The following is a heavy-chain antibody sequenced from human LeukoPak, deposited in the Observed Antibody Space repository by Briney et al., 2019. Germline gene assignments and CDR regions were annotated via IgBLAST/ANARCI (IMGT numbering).Heavy chain of an antibody. V-gene: IGHV3-21*01. J-gene: IGHJ4*02. CDR2: ISSSSSYI. CDR1: GFTFSSYA. CDR3: ARGRVPYVTIFGVVIGPLDY. D-gene: IGHD3-3*01. Sequence: GGSLRLSCAASGFTFSSYAMSWVRQAPGKGLEWVSSISSSSSYIYYADSVKGRFTISRDNAKNSLYLQMNSLRAEDTAVYYCARGRVPYVTIFGVVIGPLDYWGQGTLVTVSS.